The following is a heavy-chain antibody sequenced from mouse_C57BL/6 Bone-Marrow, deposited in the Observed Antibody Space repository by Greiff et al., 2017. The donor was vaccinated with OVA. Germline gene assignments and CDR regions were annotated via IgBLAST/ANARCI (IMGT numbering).Heavy chain of an antibody. V-gene: IGHV1-55*01. D-gene: IGHD1-1*01. Sequence: QVQLQQPGAELVKPGASVKMSCKASGYTFTSYWITWVKQRPGQGLEWIGDIYPGSGSTNYNEKFKSKATLTVDTSSSSAYMQLSSLTSEDSAVYYCAREGIYYYGSIDYWGQGTTLTVSS. CDR2: IYPGSGST. CDR1: GYTFTSYW. J-gene: IGHJ2*01. CDR3: AREGIYYYGSIDY.